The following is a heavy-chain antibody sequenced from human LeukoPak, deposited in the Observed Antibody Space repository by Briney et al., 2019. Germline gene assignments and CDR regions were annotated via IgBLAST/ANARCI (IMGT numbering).Heavy chain of an antibody. V-gene: IGHV1-18*01. D-gene: IGHD7-27*01. CDR3: AREPLQPDGDGAVDY. J-gene: IGHJ4*02. Sequence: ASVKVSCKASGYTFTSYGISWVRQAPGQGVGWMGWISAYNGNTNYAQKLQGRVTMTTDTSTSTAYMELRSLRSDDTAVYYRAREPLQPDGDGAVDYWGQGTLVTVSS. CDR2: ISAYNGNT. CDR1: GYTFTSYG.